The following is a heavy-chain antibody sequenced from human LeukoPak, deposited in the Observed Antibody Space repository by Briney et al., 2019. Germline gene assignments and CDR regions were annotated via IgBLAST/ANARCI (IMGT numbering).Heavy chain of an antibody. CDR3: AKDIRPGYSSSWYDY. CDR2: ISSSSSYI. Sequence: GGSLRLSCAASGFTFSSYSMNWVRQAPGKGLEWVSSISSSSSYIYYADSVKGRFTISRDNAKNSLYLQMNSLRAEDTALYYCAKDIRPGYSSSWYDYWGQGTLVTVSS. V-gene: IGHV3-21*04. J-gene: IGHJ4*02. CDR1: GFTFSSYS. D-gene: IGHD6-13*01.